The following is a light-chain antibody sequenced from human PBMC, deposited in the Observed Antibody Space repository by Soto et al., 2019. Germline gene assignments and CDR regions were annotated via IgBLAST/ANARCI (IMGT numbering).Light chain of an antibody. CDR1: QSVRSNY. CDR3: QQYSTSPWT. J-gene: IGKJ1*01. V-gene: IGKV3-20*01. CDR2: AAS. Sequence: EIVLTHSPGTLTLSPGERATLSCRASQSVRSNYLAWYQQGPGQAPRLLIFAASSRATGIPDRFSGSGSGTDFTLTISRLEPEDFAVYYCQQYSTSPWTFGQGTKVDIK.